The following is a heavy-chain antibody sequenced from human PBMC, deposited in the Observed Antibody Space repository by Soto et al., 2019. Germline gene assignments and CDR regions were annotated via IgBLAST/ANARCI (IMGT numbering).Heavy chain of an antibody. D-gene: IGHD1-7*01. V-gene: IGHV3-30*18. J-gene: IGHJ6*02. CDR3: AKDTELQAYYYYYGMDV. CDR1: GFTFSSYG. CDR2: ISYDGSNK. Sequence: SLRLSCASSGFTFSSYGMHWVRQAPGKGLEWVAVISYDGSNKYYADPVKGRFTISRDNSKNTLYLQMSSLKPEDTAVYYCAKDTELQAYYYYYGMDVWGQGTAVTAP.